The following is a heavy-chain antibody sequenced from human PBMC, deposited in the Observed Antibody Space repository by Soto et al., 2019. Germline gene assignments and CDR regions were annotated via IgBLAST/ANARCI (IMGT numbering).Heavy chain of an antibody. Sequence: ASVKVSCKASGYTFTSYAMNWVRQAPGQGLEWMGWINTNTGNPTYAQGFTGRFVFSLDTSVSTAYLQISSLKAEDTAVYYCARGIRQISLKYDYVWGSYRYIEGSAFDIWGQGTMVTVSS. CDR3: ARGIRQISLKYDYVWGSYRYIEGSAFDI. V-gene: IGHV7-4-1*02. CDR1: GYTFTSYA. CDR2: INTNTGNP. D-gene: IGHD3-16*02. J-gene: IGHJ3*02.